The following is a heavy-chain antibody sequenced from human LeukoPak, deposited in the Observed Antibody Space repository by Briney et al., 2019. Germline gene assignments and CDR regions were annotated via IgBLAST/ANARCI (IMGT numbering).Heavy chain of an antibody. CDR2: ISSSGSTI. V-gene: IGHV3-48*03. Sequence: TGGSLRLSCAASGFTFSSYEMNWVRQAPGKGLEWVSYISSSGSTIYYADSVKGRFTISRDNAKNSLYLQMNSLRAEDTAVYYCARDLAGGYCSGGSCYLASYWGQGTLVTVSS. CDR3: ARDLAGGYCSGGSCYLASY. J-gene: IGHJ4*02. CDR1: GFTFSSYE. D-gene: IGHD2-15*01.